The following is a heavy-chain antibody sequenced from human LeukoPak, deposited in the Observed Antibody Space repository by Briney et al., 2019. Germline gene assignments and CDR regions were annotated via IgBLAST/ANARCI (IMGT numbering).Heavy chain of an antibody. V-gene: IGHV4-59*01. CDR2: MYYSGST. D-gene: IGHD6-19*01. CDR3: ARAWRGSYSSGWYGLYYYYGMDV. J-gene: IGHJ6*02. CDR1: GGSISSYY. Sequence: SETLSLTCTVSGGSISSYYWSLIRQPPGKGLEWIGYMYYSGSTNYNPSLKSRVTISVDTSKNQFSLKLSSVTAADTAVYYCARAWRGSYSSGWYGLYYYYGMDVWGQGTTVTVSS.